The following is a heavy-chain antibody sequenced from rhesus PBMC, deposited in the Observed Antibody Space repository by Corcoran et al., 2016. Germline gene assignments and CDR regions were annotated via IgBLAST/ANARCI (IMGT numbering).Heavy chain of an antibody. CDR3: TRLRSNFFDY. J-gene: IGHJ4*01. Sequence: EVQLVESGGGLVQPGGSLRLSCAASGFTFISYDMDWVREAPGKGAERVSYMSYHCKIIYYADSVKGRFTISRDSAKNSLSLQMSSLRAEDTAVYYCTRLRSNFFDYWGQGVLVTVSS. V-gene: IGHV3-136*01. CDR2: MSYHCKII. CDR1: GFTFISYD. D-gene: IGHD4-29*01.